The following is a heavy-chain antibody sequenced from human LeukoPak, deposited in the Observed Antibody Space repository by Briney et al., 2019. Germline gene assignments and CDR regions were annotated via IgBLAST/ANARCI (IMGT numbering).Heavy chain of an antibody. CDR3: AYRAAAGTDY. CDR1: GYTFTSYG. CDR2: ISAYDGNT. V-gene: IGHV1-18*01. Sequence: ASVTVSCKASGYTFTSYGISWVRQAPGQGLEWMGWISAYDGNTNYAQKLQGRVTMTTDTSTSTTYMELRSLRSDDTAVYYCAYRAAAGTDYWGQGTLVTVSS. D-gene: IGHD6-13*01. J-gene: IGHJ4*02.